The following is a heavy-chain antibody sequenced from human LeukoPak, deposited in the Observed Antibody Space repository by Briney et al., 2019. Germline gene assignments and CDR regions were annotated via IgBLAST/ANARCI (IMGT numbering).Heavy chain of an antibody. CDR2: IYYSGST. D-gene: IGHD5-12*01. J-gene: IGHJ6*02. V-gene: IGHV4-59*01. CDR3: ARDRNSGYDSYYYYGMDA. CDR1: GGSISSYY. Sequence: SETLSLTCTVSGGSISSYYWSWIRQPPGKGLEWIGYIYYSGSTNYNPSLKSRVTISVDTSKNQFSLKLSSVTAADTAVYYCARDRNSGYDSYYYYGMDAWGQGTTVTVSS.